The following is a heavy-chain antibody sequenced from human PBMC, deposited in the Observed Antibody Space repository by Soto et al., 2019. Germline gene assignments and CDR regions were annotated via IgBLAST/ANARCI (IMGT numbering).Heavy chain of an antibody. J-gene: IGHJ6*03. Sequence: GASVKVSCKASGYTFTSYGISWVRQAHGQGLEWMGWISAYNGNTNYAQKLQGRVTMTTDTSTSTAYMELRSLRSDDTAVYYCARSFVLRYFDWLPYRGDYYYMDVWGKGTTVTVSS. CDR3: ARSFVLRYFDWLPYRGDYYYMDV. V-gene: IGHV1-18*01. CDR1: GYTFTSYG. CDR2: ISAYNGNT. D-gene: IGHD3-9*01.